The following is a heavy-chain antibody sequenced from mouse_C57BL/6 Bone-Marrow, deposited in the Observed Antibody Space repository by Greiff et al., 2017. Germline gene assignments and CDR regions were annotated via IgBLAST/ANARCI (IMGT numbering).Heavy chain of an antibody. V-gene: IGHV14-1*01. CDR1: GFNIKDYY. D-gene: IGHD2-3*01. CDR2: IVPEDGDT. Sequence: VQLKQSGAGLVRPGASVKLSCTASGFNIKDYYMHWVQQRPEQGLEWIGRIVPEDGDTEYAPLFSGKGTMTADTSSNTAYLQLSSLTSEDTDVYYCTTGGDFDGYCLFDDWGQGTTLTVSS. J-gene: IGHJ2*01. CDR3: TTGGDFDGYCLFDD.